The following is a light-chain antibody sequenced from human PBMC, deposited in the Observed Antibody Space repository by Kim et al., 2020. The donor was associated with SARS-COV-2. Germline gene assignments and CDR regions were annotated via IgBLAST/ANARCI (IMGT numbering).Light chain of an antibody. Sequence: VSPGGRATLSCRASQSVGSNVAWFQQKLGQAPRLLIYGASTRATDTPPRFSGSGSETEFTLTITSLQSEDFAVYFCQHYDNWPPYTFGQGTKLEI. CDR1: QSVGSN. V-gene: IGKV3-15*01. CDR2: GAS. CDR3: QHYDNWPPYT. J-gene: IGKJ2*01.